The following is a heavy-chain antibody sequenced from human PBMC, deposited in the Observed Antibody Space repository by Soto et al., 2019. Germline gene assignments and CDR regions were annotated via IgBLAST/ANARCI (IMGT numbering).Heavy chain of an antibody. CDR2: IKSKTDGGTT. V-gene: IGHV3-15*01. J-gene: IGHJ6*02. CDR3: TTDPHIVVVPAAIRGYYYYYGMDV. Sequence: GGSLRLSCAASGFTFSNAWMSWVRQAPGKGLEWVGRIKSKTDGGTTDYAAPVKGRFTISRDDSKNTLYLQMNSLKTEDTAVYYCTTDPHIVVVPAAIRGYYYYYGMDVWGQGTTVTVSS. CDR1: GFTFSNAW. D-gene: IGHD2-2*02.